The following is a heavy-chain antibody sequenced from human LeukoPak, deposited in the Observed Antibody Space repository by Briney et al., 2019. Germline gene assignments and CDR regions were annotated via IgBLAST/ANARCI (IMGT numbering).Heavy chain of an antibody. Sequence: ASVKVSCKASGYTFTSYGISWVRQAPGQGLEWMGWISAYNGNTNYAQKLQGRVTMTTDTSTSTAYMELRSLRSDDTAVYYCARVYYDILTGYPLGDYGMDVWGKGTTVTVSS. CDR3: ARVYYDILTGYPLGDYGMDV. CDR1: GYTFTSYG. D-gene: IGHD3-9*01. CDR2: ISAYNGNT. J-gene: IGHJ6*04. V-gene: IGHV1-18*04.